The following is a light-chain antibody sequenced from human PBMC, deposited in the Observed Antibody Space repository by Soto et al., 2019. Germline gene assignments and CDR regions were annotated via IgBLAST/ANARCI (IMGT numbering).Light chain of an antibody. V-gene: IGKV3-20*01. Sequence: EIVLTQSPGTLSFSPGERATLSCRASQSVSSIYLAWYQQKPGQAPRLLIYGASNRATGIPDRFSGSGSGTDFTLTISRLEPEDFAVYYCQQYGSSPYTFGQGTKV. CDR3: QQYGSSPYT. CDR2: GAS. J-gene: IGKJ2*01. CDR1: QSVSSIY.